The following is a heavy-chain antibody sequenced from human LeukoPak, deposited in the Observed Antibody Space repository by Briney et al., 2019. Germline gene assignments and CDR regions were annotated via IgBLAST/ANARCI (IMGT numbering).Heavy chain of an antibody. V-gene: IGHV1-69*04. CDR2: TIPILGIA. CDR3: ASEGGRSYYYYYGMDV. J-gene: IGHJ6*02. CDR1: GGTFSSYA. D-gene: IGHD3-16*01. Sequence: SVKVTFKCSGGTFSSYAISWVRQAPGQGLGWMGRTIPILGIANYAQKFQGRVTITADKSTSTAYMELSSLRSEDTAVYYCASEGGRSYYYYYGMDVWGQGTTVTVSS.